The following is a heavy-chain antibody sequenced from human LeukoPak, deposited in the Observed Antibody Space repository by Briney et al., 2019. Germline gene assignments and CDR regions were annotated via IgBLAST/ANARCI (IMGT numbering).Heavy chain of an antibody. Sequence: ASVKVSCKASGYTFTSYDINWVRQATGQGLEWMGWMNPNSGNTGYAQKFQGRVTITRNTSISTAYMELSSLRSEDTAVYYCARGSRITMVRGVIIHHYYYYMDVWGKGTTVTVSS. CDR2: MNPNSGNT. CDR3: ARGSRITMVRGVIIHHYYYYMDV. CDR1: GYTFTSYD. J-gene: IGHJ6*03. D-gene: IGHD3-10*01. V-gene: IGHV1-8*03.